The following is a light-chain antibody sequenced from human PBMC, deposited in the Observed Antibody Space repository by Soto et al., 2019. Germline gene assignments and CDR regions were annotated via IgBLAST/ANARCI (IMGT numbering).Light chain of an antibody. V-gene: IGKV3-11*01. CDR2: DAS. J-gene: IGKJ2*01. CDR3: QQRSNGPSYT. CDR1: QRVSSY. Sequence: EIVLTQSPATLSLSPGERATLSCRASQRVSSYLAWYQQIPGQAPRILIYDASNMSTGIPARFSGSASGTAFTLTLSSLEAEDSAVYYCQQRSNGPSYTFGQRNKLEIQ.